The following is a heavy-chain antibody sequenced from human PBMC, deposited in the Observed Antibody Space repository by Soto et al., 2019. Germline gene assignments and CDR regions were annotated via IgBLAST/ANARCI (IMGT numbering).Heavy chain of an antibody. CDR1: GFTFDHYA. J-gene: IGHJ6*02. Sequence: EVQLVESGGGLVQPGRSLRLSCAASGFTFDHYAVHWVRQAPGKGLEWLSSISWNSGTVAYADSVKGRFTISRDNAKNSLYLQMNSLRAEDTALYYCAKDSDLDVWGQGTTVTVSS. V-gene: IGHV3-9*01. CDR3: AKDSDLDV. CDR2: ISWNSGTV.